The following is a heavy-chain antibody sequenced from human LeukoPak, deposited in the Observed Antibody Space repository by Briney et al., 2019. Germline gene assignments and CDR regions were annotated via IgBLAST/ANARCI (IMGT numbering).Heavy chain of an antibody. Sequence: SETLSLTCTVSGGSVSSGSYYWSWIRQPPGKGLEWIGYIYYSGSTNYNPSLKSRVTISVDTSKNQFSLKLSSVTAADTAVYYCARGVPPISIFEVVIRNGGYFDYWGQGTLVTVSS. CDR3: ARGVPPISIFEVVIRNGGYFDY. V-gene: IGHV4-61*01. CDR1: GGSVSSGSYY. J-gene: IGHJ4*02. CDR2: IYYSGST. D-gene: IGHD3-3*01.